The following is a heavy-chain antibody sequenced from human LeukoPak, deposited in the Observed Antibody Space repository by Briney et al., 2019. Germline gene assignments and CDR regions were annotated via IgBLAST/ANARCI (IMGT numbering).Heavy chain of an antibody. CDR1: GFTFRSYA. CDR3: AKDKDTSSWGYYDY. CDR2: VSGSGEST. J-gene: IGHJ4*02. V-gene: IGHV3-23*01. D-gene: IGHD2-15*01. Sequence: PGGSLRLSCAASGFTFRSYAMNWVRQAPGKGLEWVSAVSGSGESTYYADSVKGRFTISRDNSKNTLYLQMNSLRADDTAVYYCAKDKDTSSWGYYDYWGQGALVTVSS.